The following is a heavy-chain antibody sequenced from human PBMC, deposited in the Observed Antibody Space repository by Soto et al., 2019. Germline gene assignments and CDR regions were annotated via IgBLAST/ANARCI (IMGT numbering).Heavy chain of an antibody. V-gene: IGHV4-59*01. Sequence: QVQLLESGPGLVKPSETLSLTCTVSGGPISNYYWSWIRQPPGSGLEWIGYIYYTGSTNYNPSLTSRITISVDTSKNQFSLKLSSVTAADTAFYYCARGGRDGYTYWPVGVFDLWGQGTMVTVSS. CDR1: GGPISNYY. J-gene: IGHJ3*01. CDR3: ARGGRDGYTYWPVGVFDL. D-gene: IGHD2-21*01. CDR2: IYYTGST.